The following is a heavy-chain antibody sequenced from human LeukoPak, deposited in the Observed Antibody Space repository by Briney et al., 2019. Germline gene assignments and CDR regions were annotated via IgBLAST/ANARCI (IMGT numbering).Heavy chain of an antibody. CDR3: ARQVRACTNGVCYRTFFDF. D-gene: IGHD2-8*01. Sequence: SETLSLTCTVSGGSISTYYWSWIRQPAGKGLEWIGRMYPSGSTTYKPSLKSRVTMSVDTSKKQFSLRLSSVTAADTAVYFCARQVRACTNGVCYRTFFDFWGQGTLVTVSS. J-gene: IGHJ4*02. V-gene: IGHV4-4*07. CDR1: GGSISTYY. CDR2: MYPSGST.